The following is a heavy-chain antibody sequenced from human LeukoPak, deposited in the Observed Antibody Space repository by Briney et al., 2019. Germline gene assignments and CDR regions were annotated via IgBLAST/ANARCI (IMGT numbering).Heavy chain of an antibody. V-gene: IGHV3-53*01. J-gene: IGHJ3*02. Sequence: GGSLRLSCAASGFTVSSNYMSWVRQAPGKGLEWVSVIYSGGSTYYADSVKGRFTISRDNSKITLYLQMNSLRAEDTAVYYCARNAILGVAPSIGDVSVSAFDIWGQGTMVTVSS. CDR1: GFTVSSNY. D-gene: IGHD3-3*01. CDR2: IYSGGST. CDR3: ARNAILGVAPSIGDVSVSAFDI.